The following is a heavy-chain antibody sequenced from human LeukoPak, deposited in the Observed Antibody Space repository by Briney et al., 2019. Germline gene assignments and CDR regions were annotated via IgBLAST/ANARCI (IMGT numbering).Heavy chain of an antibody. D-gene: IGHD3-10*01. CDR1: GYTLTELS. CDR2: FDPEDGET. J-gene: IGHJ5*02. Sequence: GASVNVSCKVSGYTLTELSMHWVRQAPGKGLEWMGGFDPEDGETIYAQKFQGRVTMTEDTSTDTAYMELSSLRSEDTAVYYCAYRSGSGAWFDPWGQGTLVTVSS. V-gene: IGHV1-24*01. CDR3: AYRSGSGAWFDP.